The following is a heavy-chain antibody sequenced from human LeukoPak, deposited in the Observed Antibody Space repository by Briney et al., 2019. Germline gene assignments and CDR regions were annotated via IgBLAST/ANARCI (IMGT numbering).Heavy chain of an antibody. V-gene: IGHV4-39*01. CDR3: AAGEDGDYVGYFDL. D-gene: IGHD4-17*01. CDR2: IYYSGST. J-gene: IGHJ2*01. Sequence: ETLSLTCTVSGGSTSRSPYYWGWIRQPPGKGLEWIGSIYYSGSTSYNPSLKSRVTMSVDTPKNQFSLKLSSATAADTAVYYCAAGEDGDYVGYFDLWGRGTLVTVSS. CDR1: GGSTSRSPYY.